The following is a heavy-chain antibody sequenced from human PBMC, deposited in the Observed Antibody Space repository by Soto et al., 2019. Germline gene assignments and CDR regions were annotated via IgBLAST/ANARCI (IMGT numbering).Heavy chain of an antibody. CDR3: ATLYDILTGYYDY. D-gene: IGHD3-9*01. CDR2: IIPIFGTA. CDR1: GGTFSSYS. V-gene: IGHV1-69*06. J-gene: IGHJ4*02. Sequence: SVKVSCKASGGTFSSYSISWVLQAPGQGLEWMGGIIPIFGTANYAQKFQGRVTITADKSTSTAYMELSSLRSEDTAVYYCATLYDILTGYYDYWGQGTLVTVSS.